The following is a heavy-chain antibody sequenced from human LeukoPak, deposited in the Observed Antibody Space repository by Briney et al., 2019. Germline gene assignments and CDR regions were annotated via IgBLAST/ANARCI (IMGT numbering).Heavy chain of an antibody. J-gene: IGHJ3*02. CDR1: GYTFTSYA. V-gene: IGHV1-69*13. D-gene: IGHD3-10*01. CDR3: ARDRGTAGDYDAFDI. CDR2: IIPIFGTA. Sequence: SVKVSCKASGYTFTSYAMNWVRQAPGQGLEWMGGIIPIFGTANYAQKFQGRVTITADESTSTAYMELSSLRSEDTAVYYCARDRGTAGDYDAFDIWGQGTMVTVSS.